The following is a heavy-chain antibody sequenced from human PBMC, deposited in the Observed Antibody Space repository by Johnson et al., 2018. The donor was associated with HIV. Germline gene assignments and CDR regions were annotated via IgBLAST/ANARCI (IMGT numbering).Heavy chain of an antibody. J-gene: IGHJ3*02. V-gene: IGHV3-48*01. CDR3: AKGNGDYRSDAFDI. Sequence: VQLVESGGGLVQPGGSLRLSCAASGFTFSSNYMNWVRQAPGKGLEWVSYIATRAEAIHYADSVKGRFTISRDNSQNSLYLQMNSLRAEDTAVYYCAKGNGDYRSDAFDIWGQGTMVTVSS. CDR2: IATRAEAI. CDR1: GFTFSSNY. D-gene: IGHD4-17*01.